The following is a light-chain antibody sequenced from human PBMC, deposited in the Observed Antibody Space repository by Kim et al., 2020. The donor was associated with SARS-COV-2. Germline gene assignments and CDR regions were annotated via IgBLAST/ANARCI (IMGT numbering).Light chain of an antibody. CDR3: ASWDDSLSGWV. Sequence: GQGVTISCSGSSSNIGRNFLYWFQQVPGTAPKLLMYRNNERPSGVPDRFSGSKSGTSASLAISGLRSEDEADYYCASWDDSLSGWVFGGGTKLTVL. CDR1: SSNIGRNF. J-gene: IGLJ3*02. CDR2: RNN. V-gene: IGLV1-47*01.